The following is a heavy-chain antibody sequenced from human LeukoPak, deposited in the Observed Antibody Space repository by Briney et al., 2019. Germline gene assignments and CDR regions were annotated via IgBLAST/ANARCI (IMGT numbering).Heavy chain of an antibody. CDR2: IYYSGST. CDR3: ARGPHSSSWYPPFDY. D-gene: IGHD6-13*01. CDR1: CGSISMGDYY. Sequence: SETLSLTCTVSCGSISMGDYYWTWIRQPPGKGLEWFGYIYYSGSTYYNPSLRSRVTISVDTSKHQFSLKLSSVTAADTAVYYCARGPHSSSWYPPFDYWGQGTLVTVSS. J-gene: IGHJ4*02. V-gene: IGHV4-30-4*01.